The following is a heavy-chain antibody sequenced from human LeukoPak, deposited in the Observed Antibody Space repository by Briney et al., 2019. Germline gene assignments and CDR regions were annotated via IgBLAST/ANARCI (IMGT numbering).Heavy chain of an antibody. CDR2: ISSSSSFI. J-gene: IGHJ6*03. D-gene: IGHD2-8*01. CDR1: GFTFSSYT. CDR3: AKDRCSNGIGCYYYYMDV. V-gene: IGHV3-21*01. Sequence: GGSLRLSCTASGFTFSSYTMKWVRQAPGKGLEWVSSISSSSSFIYYADSVKGRFTISRDNAKNSLYLQLNSLRAEDTAVYYCAKDRCSNGIGCYYYYMDVWGKGTTVTISS.